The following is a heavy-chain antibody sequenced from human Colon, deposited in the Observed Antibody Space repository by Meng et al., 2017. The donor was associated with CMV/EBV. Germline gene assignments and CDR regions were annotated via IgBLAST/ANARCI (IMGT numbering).Heavy chain of an antibody. J-gene: IGHJ4*02. D-gene: IGHD6-19*01. V-gene: IGHV3-66*02. CDR1: GFTVSNNY. CDR3: ARDSGYSSGWYED. CDR2: LYSGGRT. Sequence: GESLKISCAASGFTVSNNYMNWVRQAPGKGLEWVSSLYSGGRTYYADSVKGRFIISRDNSKNTVYLQLNSLRVEDTAVYYCARDSGYSSGWYEDWGQGTLVTVS.